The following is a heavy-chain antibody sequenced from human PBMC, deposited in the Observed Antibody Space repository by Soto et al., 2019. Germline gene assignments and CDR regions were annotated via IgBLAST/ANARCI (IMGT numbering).Heavy chain of an antibody. CDR2: MYYSGST. CDR3: ARHTLPNNWFDP. CDR1: GGSISGGGSY. Sequence: PSETLSLTCTVSGGSISGGGSYWSWIRQPPGKGLEWIGYMYYSGSTYYNPSLKSRVTISLDTSKNQFSLKLSSVTAADTAVYYCARHTLPNNWFDPWGQGTLVTVSS. D-gene: IGHD2-8*01. J-gene: IGHJ5*02. V-gene: IGHV4-39*01.